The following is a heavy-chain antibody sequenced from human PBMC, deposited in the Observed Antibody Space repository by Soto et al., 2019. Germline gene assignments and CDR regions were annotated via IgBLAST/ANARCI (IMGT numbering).Heavy chain of an antibody. V-gene: IGHV6-1*01. Sequence: SQTLSLPCAISGDSVSSNSAAWNWLRQSPSRGLEWLGRTYYRSKWYNDYAVSVKSRITINPDTSKNQFSLQLNSVTPEDTAVYYCARFYDYIWGSYFDYWGQGTLVTVSS. D-gene: IGHD3-16*01. CDR3: ARFYDYIWGSYFDY. J-gene: IGHJ4*02. CDR1: GDSVSSNSAA. CDR2: TYYRSKWYN.